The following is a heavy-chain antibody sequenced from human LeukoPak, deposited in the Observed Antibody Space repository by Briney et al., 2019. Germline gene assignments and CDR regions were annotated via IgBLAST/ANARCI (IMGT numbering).Heavy chain of an antibody. V-gene: IGHV3-21*01. CDR3: ARDLSAQVIPAAYFDS. D-gene: IGHD2-2*01. CDR1: GFIFSTYG. Sequence: GGSLRLSCAASGFIFSTYGMNWVRLAPGKGLEWVSFISSGSTYKYYADSVKGRFTISRDNAKNSLYLQMNSLRAEDTAVYYCARDLSAQVIPAAYFDSWGQGTLVIVSS. CDR2: ISSGSTYK. J-gene: IGHJ4*02.